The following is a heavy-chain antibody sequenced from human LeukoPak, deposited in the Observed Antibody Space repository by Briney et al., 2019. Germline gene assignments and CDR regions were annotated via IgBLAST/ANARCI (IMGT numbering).Heavy chain of an antibody. CDR2: ISSSSSYI. V-gene: IGHV3-21*04. D-gene: IGHD2-2*01. Sequence: KAGGSLRLSCAASGFTFSSYSMNWVRQAPGKGLEWVSSISSSSSYIYYADSVKGRFTISRDNSKNTLYLQMNSLRAEDTAVYYCAKAPGRYCSSTSCYRRGRAHYYYYYMDVWGKGTTVTISS. CDR3: AKAPGRYCSSTSCYRRGRAHYYYYYMDV. J-gene: IGHJ6*03. CDR1: GFTFSSYS.